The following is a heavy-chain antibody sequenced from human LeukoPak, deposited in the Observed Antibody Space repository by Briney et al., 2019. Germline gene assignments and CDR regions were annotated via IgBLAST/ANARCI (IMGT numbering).Heavy chain of an antibody. V-gene: IGHV3-30*02. Sequence: GGSLRLSCAASGFTFSSFAMHWVRQAPGKGLEWVTFIHYDGSNKYYADSVKGRFTISRDNSKNTLYLQMNSLRAEDTAVYYCAKVGIGDSVSRDYYYMDVWGKGTTVTISS. CDR2: IHYDGSNK. D-gene: IGHD3-10*01. CDR1: GFTFSSFA. CDR3: AKVGIGDSVSRDYYYMDV. J-gene: IGHJ6*03.